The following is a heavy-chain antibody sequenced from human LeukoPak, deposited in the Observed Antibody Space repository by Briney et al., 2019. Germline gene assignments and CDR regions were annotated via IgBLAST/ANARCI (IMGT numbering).Heavy chain of an antibody. Sequence: GGSLRLSCVASGFTLSSYAMNWVRQAPGKGLEWVSTVGAGGGDTFYSDSVKGRFTISRDNSKNTLFLQMNSLRAEDTAMYHCARDRTYPWGALGIWGQWTMVTVSS. CDR2: VGAGGGDT. D-gene: IGHD7-27*01. J-gene: IGHJ3*02. CDR1: GFTLSSYA. V-gene: IGHV3-23*01. CDR3: ARDRTYPWGALGI.